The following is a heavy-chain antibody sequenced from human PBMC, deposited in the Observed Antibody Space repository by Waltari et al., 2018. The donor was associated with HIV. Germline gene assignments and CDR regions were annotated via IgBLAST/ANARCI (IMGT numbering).Heavy chain of an antibody. V-gene: IGHV3-7*01. Sequence: EVQVVESGGDLVQPGGSLRLSCAASGFPFSRFWMSWVRQAPGKGLQWVATIKPDGSQSYYVDSMRGRFTISKDNAKASLSLQMNSLRGEDTGFYFCASAGWYNDFDVWGQGTMVIVSS. D-gene: IGHD1-20*01. CDR3: ASAGWYNDFDV. CDR1: GFPFSRFW. J-gene: IGHJ3*01. CDR2: IKPDGSQS.